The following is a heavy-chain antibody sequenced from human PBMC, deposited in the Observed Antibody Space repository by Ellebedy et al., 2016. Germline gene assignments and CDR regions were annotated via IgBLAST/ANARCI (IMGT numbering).Heavy chain of an antibody. D-gene: IGHD2-21*02. Sequence: GSLRLSCAVHGGSFSGYYWSWVRQPPGRGLEWIGEINHPGTTNYNPSLKSRVNISVDTSKSQFSLRLSSVTAADSAMYSCVRCGDDPGRGTEVFDIWGQGTMVTVSS. CDR1: GGSFSGYY. CDR2: INHPGTT. J-gene: IGHJ3*02. CDR3: VRCGDDPGRGTEVFDI. V-gene: IGHV4-34*01.